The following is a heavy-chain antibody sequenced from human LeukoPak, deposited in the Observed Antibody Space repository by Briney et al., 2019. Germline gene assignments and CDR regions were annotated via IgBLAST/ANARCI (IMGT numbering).Heavy chain of an antibody. Sequence: GGSLRLSCAASGFTFSSYSMNWVRQAPGKGLEWVSYISSSSSTIYYADSVKGRFTISRDNAKNSLYLQMNSLRAEDTAVYYCARGDVLRFLEWLFDYWGQGTLVTVSS. J-gene: IGHJ4*02. CDR1: GFTFSSYS. V-gene: IGHV3-48*01. CDR3: ARGDVLRFLEWLFDY. CDR2: ISSSSSTI. D-gene: IGHD3-3*01.